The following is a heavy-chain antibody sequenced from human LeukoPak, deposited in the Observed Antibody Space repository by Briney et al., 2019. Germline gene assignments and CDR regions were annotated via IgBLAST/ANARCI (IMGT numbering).Heavy chain of an antibody. V-gene: IGHV3-64*01. J-gene: IGHJ4*02. CDR1: GFTFSSYA. CDR2: ISSNGGST. D-gene: IGHD3-22*01. Sequence: GGSLRLSCAASGFTFSSYAMHWVRQAPGKGLEYVSAISSNGGSTYYANSVRGRFTISRDNSKNTLYLQMGSLRAEDMAVYYCARDGPQYYYDSSGYHWVFDYWGQGTLVTVSS. CDR3: ARDGPQYYYDSSGYHWVFDY.